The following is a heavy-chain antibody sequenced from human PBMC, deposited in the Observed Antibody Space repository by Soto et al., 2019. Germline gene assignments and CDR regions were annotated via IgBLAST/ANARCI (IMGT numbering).Heavy chain of an antibody. V-gene: IGHV3-53*01. CDR1: GFTVSSNY. CDR2: IYSGGST. Sequence: GGSLRLSCAASGFTVSSNYMSWVRQAPGKGLEWVSVIYSGGSTYYADSVKGRFTISRDNSKNTLYLQMNSLRAEDTAVYYCARNEDSSGWYYWGQGTLGTVSS. D-gene: IGHD6-19*01. J-gene: IGHJ4*02. CDR3: ARNEDSSGWYY.